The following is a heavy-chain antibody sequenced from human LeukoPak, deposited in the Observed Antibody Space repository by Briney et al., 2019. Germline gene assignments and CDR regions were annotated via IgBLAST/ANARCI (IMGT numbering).Heavy chain of an antibody. CDR3: AAEYSYGRVLADAFDI. CDR1: GYTLTELS. Sequence: ASVKVSCKVSGYTLTELSMHWVRQAPGKGLEWMGGFDPEDGETIYAQKFQGRVTMTEDTSTDTAYMELSSLRSEDTAVYYCAAEYSYGRVLADAFDIWGQGTMVTVSS. V-gene: IGHV1-24*01. J-gene: IGHJ3*02. CDR2: FDPEDGET. D-gene: IGHD5-18*01.